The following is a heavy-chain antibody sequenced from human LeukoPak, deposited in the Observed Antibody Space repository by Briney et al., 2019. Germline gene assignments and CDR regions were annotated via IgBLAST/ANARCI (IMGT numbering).Heavy chain of an antibody. CDR1: GGSIINYY. V-gene: IGHV4-4*07. D-gene: IGHD3-10*02. CDR3: AREAFGVRGAHAYYFDY. CDR2: IYYSGST. J-gene: IGHJ4*02. Sequence: PSETLSLTCTVSGGSIINYYWTWIRQPAGKGLEWIGSIYYSGSTYYNPSLKSRVTISVDTSKNQFSLKLSSVTAADTAVYYCAREAFGVRGAHAYYFDYWGQGTLVTVSS.